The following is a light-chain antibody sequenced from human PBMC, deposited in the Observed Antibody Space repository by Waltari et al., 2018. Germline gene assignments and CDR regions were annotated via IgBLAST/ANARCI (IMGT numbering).Light chain of an antibody. CDR2: EDT. J-gene: IGLJ2*01. CDR3: YSTDIFRSERGV. V-gene: IGLV3-10*01. CDR1: FWTKKF. Sequence: SYELTQPPSVSVSPGQTATTTCSGDFWTKKFTYWFQRKSGQAPVMVIYEDTKRLSAIPERFSGSSSGTTAALTITGAQVEDEADYYCYSTDIFRSERGVFGGGTKLLVL.